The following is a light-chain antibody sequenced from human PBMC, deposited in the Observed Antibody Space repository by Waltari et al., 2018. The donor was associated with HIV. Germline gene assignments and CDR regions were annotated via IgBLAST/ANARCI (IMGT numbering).Light chain of an antibody. V-gene: IGLV2-23*02. CDR1: SSDVPNYTL. J-gene: IGLJ2*01. Sequence: QSALTHPASVHGSPGQSLTISCTRTSSDVPNYTLLSWDQQTPGKAPKLMIYEVSKRPSGVSDRFSGSKSGDTASLTISGLQAEDEADYYCCSYVSNVIFGGGTKLTVL. CDR3: CSYVSNVI. CDR2: EVS.